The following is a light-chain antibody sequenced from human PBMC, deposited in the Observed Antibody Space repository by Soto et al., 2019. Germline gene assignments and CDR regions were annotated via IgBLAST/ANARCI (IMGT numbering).Light chain of an antibody. CDR3: SSYTRSNTLV. J-gene: IGLJ2*01. CDR1: SSDVGGSNY. V-gene: IGLV2-14*03. Sequence: QSALTQPASVSGSPGQSITISCTGTSSDVGGSNYVSWYQQHPGKAPKLMIYDVNNRPSGVSNRFSGSKSGNTASLTISGLQAEDEADYYCSSYTRSNTLVFGGGTKLTVL. CDR2: DVN.